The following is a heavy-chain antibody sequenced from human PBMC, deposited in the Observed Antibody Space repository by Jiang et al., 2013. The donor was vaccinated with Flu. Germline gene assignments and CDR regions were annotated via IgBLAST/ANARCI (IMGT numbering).Heavy chain of an antibody. CDR2: IYYSGST. CDR3: AREEAYRKKGNWFDP. Sequence: TCTVSGGSVSSGSYYWSWIRQPPGKGLEWIGYIYYSGSTNYNPSLKSRVTISVDTSKNQFSLKLSSVTAADTAVYYCAREEAYRKKGNWFDPWGQGTLVTVSS. V-gene: IGHV4-61*01. J-gene: IGHJ5*02. D-gene: IGHD4-11*01. CDR1: GGSVSSGSYY.